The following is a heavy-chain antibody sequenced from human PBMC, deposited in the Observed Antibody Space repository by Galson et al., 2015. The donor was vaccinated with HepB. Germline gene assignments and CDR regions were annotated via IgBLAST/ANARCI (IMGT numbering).Heavy chain of an antibody. Sequence: ETLSLTCGVSGASTRSTSYYWGWIRQSPGKGLEWIGTGYHNGDTYYNPSLKSRVTISLDTSRNQFSLSLKSVTAADTAVYYCARHILDTSAFFDSWGQGALVIVSS. CDR3: ARHILDTSAFFDS. J-gene: IGHJ4*02. CDR1: GASTRSTSYY. V-gene: IGHV4-39*01. D-gene: IGHD3-10*01. CDR2: GYHNGDT.